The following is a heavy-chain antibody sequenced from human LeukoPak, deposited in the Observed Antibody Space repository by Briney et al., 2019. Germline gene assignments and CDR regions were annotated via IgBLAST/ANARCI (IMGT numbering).Heavy chain of an antibody. CDR1: GFSFDDYA. V-gene: IGHV3-9*01. CDR2: ITWNSDFT. CDR3: TKDVADYVWGDYRHFDM. Sequence: GGSLRLSCAASGFSFDDYAMDWVRQSPRKGLEWVATITWNSDFTVLADSVKGRFTISRDNANNSVYLHMNTLTPDDTAVYYCTKDVADYVWGDYRHFDMWGQGTLVTVSA. D-gene: IGHD3-16*02. J-gene: IGHJ4*02.